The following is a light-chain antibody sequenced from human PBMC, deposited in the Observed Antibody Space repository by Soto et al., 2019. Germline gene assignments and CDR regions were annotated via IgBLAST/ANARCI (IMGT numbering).Light chain of an antibody. CDR2: AAS. Sequence: AIRMTQSPSSFSPSTGDRVTITCRASQGISSYLAWYQQKPGKAPKLLIYAASTLQSGVPSRFSGSGSGTDFTLTISCLQSEDFATYYCQQYYSYPTFGQGTRLEIK. V-gene: IGKV1-8*01. CDR3: QQYYSYPT. J-gene: IGKJ5*01. CDR1: QGISSY.